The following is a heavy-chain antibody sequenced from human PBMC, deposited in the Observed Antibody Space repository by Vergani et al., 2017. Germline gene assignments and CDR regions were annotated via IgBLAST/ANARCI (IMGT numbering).Heavy chain of an antibody. Sequence: EVELVPSGPEMRKPGESLKISCKGSEYSFGNYWIGWVRQTPGKGLEWMGIIYPADSDTRYSPSFQGQVTISADKSISTAFLQWDSLKASDTALYYCSRHTTYTDSWGQGTLVTVSS. D-gene: IGHD1-1*01. CDR2: IYPADSDT. CDR1: EYSFGNYW. V-gene: IGHV5-51*01. CDR3: SRHTTYTDS. J-gene: IGHJ4*02.